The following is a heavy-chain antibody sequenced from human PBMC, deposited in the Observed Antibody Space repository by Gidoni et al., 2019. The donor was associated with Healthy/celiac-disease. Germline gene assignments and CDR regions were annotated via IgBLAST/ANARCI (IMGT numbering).Heavy chain of an antibody. CDR3: ARDPWVGSSGWSGGYYFDY. J-gene: IGHJ4*02. CDR2: IWYDGSNK. CDR1: GLTPSSYG. Sequence: QVQLVESGGGVVQPGRSLRLSCAAPGLTPSSYGMHWVRQAPGKGLEWVAVIWYDGSNKYYADSVKGRFTISRDNSKNTLYLQMNSLGAEDTAVYYCARDPWVGSSGWSGGYYFDYWGQGTLVTVSS. V-gene: IGHV3-33*01. D-gene: IGHD6-19*01.